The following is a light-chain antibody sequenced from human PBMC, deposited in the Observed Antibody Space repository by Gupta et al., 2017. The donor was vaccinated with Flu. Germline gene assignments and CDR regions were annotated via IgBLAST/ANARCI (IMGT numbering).Light chain of an antibody. CDR3: QSYDGNTVV. CDR1: SGAIVTNF. Sequence: KFMLTQPQSVSESPGQTVTIFCTRSSGAIVTNFVQWYQQRPGRAPTTVIYEHDQRPAGVPARFSGSVASSSNSASLTISGLSTEDEADYYCQSYDGNTVVFGGGTKLTVL. J-gene: IGLJ2*01. V-gene: IGLV6-57*03. CDR2: EHD.